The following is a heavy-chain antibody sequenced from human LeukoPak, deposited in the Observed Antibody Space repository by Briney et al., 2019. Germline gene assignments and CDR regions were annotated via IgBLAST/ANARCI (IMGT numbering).Heavy chain of an antibody. D-gene: IGHD3-3*01. Sequence: SEILSLTCTVSGGSISSYYWSWIRQPPGKGLEWIGYIYTSGSTNYNPSLKSRVTISVDTSKNQFSLKLSSVTAADTAVYYCARLDDDFWTFDYWGQGTLVTVSS. CDR3: ARLDDDFWTFDY. CDR1: GGSISSYY. J-gene: IGHJ4*02. CDR2: IYTSGST. V-gene: IGHV4-4*09.